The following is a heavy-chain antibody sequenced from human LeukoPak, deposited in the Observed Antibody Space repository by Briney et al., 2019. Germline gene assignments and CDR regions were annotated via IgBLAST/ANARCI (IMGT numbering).Heavy chain of an antibody. J-gene: IGHJ4*02. CDR3: VRDALPHCASSSCYQFDY. V-gene: IGHV3-43*01. CDR2: VTWEGFA. D-gene: IGHD2-2*01. CDR1: GFTFDEHT. Sequence: GGSLRLSCVATGFTFDEHTIHWVRQRPGKGLEWVSLVTWEGFAFYGDSVKGRFTVSRDRKENSVFLQMNSLNPEDSAVYFCVRDALPHCASSSCYQFDYWGQGTLVTVSS.